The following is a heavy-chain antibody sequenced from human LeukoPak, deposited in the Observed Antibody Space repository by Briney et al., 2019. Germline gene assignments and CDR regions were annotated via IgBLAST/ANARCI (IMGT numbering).Heavy chain of an antibody. J-gene: IGHJ4*02. CDR3: ARLGGGGKGGY. D-gene: IGHD4-23*01. CDR1: GGSISSYC. CDR2: IYYSGST. Sequence: SETLSLTCTVSGGSISSYCWSWIRQPPGKGLEWIGYIYYSGSTNYNPSLKSRVTISVDTSKNQFSLKLSSVTAADTAVYYCARLGGGGKGGYWGQGTLVTVSS. V-gene: IGHV4-59*08.